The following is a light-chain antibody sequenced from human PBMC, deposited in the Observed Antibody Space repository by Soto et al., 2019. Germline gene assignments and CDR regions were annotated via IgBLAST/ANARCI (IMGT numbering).Light chain of an antibody. CDR1: QGLSSW. CDR2: AAS. CDR3: QQATSFPRRT. J-gene: IGKJ4*01. V-gene: IGKV1-12*01. Sequence: DIQMTQSPSSVSASVGDRVTITCRASQGLSSWLAWYQQKPGKPPKLLIYAASILHSGVPSRFSGSGSGTDFTLTISSLQPEDFATYYCQQATSFPRRTFGGGTRVDIK.